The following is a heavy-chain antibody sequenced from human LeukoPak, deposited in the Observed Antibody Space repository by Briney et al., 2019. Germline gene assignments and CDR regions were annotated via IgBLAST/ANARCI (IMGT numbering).Heavy chain of an antibody. CDR2: ISSSSSGYI. Sequence: PGGSLRLSCAASGFTFSSYAMSWVRQAPGRGLEWVSSISSSSSGYIYYADSVKGRFTISRDNAKKSLYLQMNSLRAEDTAVYYCARDREKYYYDSSGYHGHAFDIWGQGTMVTVSS. D-gene: IGHD3-22*01. J-gene: IGHJ3*02. CDR1: GFTFSSYA. V-gene: IGHV3-21*01. CDR3: ARDREKYYYDSSGYHGHAFDI.